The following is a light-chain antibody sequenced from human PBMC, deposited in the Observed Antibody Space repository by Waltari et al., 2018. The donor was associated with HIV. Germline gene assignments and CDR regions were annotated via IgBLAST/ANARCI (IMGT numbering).Light chain of an antibody. CDR3: QSYDSSGNYWA. J-gene: IGLJ3*02. CDR1: SSTIGAGYD. CDR2: GTS. V-gene: IGLV1-40*01. Sequence: QSVLTQPPSVSGAPGQRVTISCTGSSSTIGAGYDVHWYQQLPGTAPKLLIYGTSNRPSGVPDRFSGSKSGTSASLAITGLLAEDEADYYCQSYDSSGNYWAFGGGTKLTVL.